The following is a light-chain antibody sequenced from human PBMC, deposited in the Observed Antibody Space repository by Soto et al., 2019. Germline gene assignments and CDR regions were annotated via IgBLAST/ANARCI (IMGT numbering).Light chain of an antibody. V-gene: IGLV1-44*01. J-gene: IGLJ1*01. CDR1: NSNVGRYS. Sequence: QSVLTQPPSASATPGQRVTLSCSGSNSNVGRYSVNWYQQLPGTAPKLLIHTDNHRPSGVPARFSGSKSGTSASLAISGLQSEDEADYYCAAWDDSLNGYVFGTGTKLTVL. CDR3: AAWDDSLNGYV. CDR2: TDN.